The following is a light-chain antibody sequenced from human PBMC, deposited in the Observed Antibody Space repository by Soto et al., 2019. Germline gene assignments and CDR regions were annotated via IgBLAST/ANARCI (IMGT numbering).Light chain of an antibody. CDR3: QQYGSTPWT. CDR2: GAS. V-gene: IGKV3-20*01. J-gene: IGKJ1*01. Sequence: EIVLTQSPGTLSLSPGERATLSCRASQSVSSSYLAWYQQKHGQAPRLLIYGASSRATGIPDRFSGSGSGTDFTLTISRLEPEDVAVYYCQQYGSTPWTFGQGTKVEIK. CDR1: QSVSSSY.